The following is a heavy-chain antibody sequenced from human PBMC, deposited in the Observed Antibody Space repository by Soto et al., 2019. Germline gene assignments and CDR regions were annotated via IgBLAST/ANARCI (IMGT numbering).Heavy chain of an antibody. V-gene: IGHV4-34*01. CDR3: ARRFLEWLSTANWFDP. CDR1: GGSFSGYY. CDR2: INHSGST. Sequence: KTSETLSLTCAVYGGSFSGYYWSWIRQPPGKGLEWIGEINHSGSTDYNPSLKSRVTISVDTSKNQFSLKLSSVTAADTAVYYCARRFLEWLSTANWFDPWGQGTLVTVSS. J-gene: IGHJ5*02. D-gene: IGHD3-3*01.